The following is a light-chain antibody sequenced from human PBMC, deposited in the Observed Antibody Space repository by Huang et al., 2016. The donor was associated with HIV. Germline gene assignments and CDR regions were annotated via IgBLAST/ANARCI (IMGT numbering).Light chain of an antibody. V-gene: IGKV1-33*01. CDR3: QQYDNLLRGIT. CDR2: DAS. CDR1: QDIANY. Sequence: DIQMTQSPSSLSASVGDRVTITCQASQDIANYLNWYQQKPGKAPKLLIYDASNLETGVPSRFRGSGSGTDFTFTISSLQPEDIATYYCQQYDNLLRGITFGQGTRLEIK. J-gene: IGKJ5*01.